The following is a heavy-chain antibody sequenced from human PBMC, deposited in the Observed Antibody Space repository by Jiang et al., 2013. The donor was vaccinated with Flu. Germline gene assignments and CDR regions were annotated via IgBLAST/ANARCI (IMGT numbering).Heavy chain of an antibody. CDR1: GNTLTEIP. D-gene: IGHD1-1*01. J-gene: IGHJ3*02. Sequence: CGAEVKKPGASVKVSCKVSGNTLTEIPISWVRQSPGRGPEWMGGLDPENANRVYTRKFQGRVTMTVDTSAETAYMQLTGLKSDDTAMYFCATGRGFWEPFDIWGQGTMVIVSS. CDR3: ATGRGFWEPFDI. CDR2: LDPENANR. V-gene: IGHV1-24*01.